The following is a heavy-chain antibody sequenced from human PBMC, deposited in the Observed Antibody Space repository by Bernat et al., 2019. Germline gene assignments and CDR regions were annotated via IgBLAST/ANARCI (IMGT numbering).Heavy chain of an antibody. Sequence: QVQLVQSGAEVKKPGSSVKVSCKASGGTFSSYAISWVRQAPGQGLEWMGGIIPIFGTANYAQKFQGRVTITADESTSTAYMELRSLRSDDTAVYYCARVRGAKTVTRRRYFDYWGQGTLVTVSS. CDR2: IIPIFGTA. V-gene: IGHV1-69*01. D-gene: IGHD4-17*01. CDR1: GGTFSSYA. J-gene: IGHJ4*02. CDR3: ARVRGAKTVTRRRYFDY.